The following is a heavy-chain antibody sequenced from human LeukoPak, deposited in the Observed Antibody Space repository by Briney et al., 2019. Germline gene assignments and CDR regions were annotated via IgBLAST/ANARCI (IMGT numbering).Heavy chain of an antibody. D-gene: IGHD3/OR15-3a*01. Sequence: GASVRVSCKASGYTFTSYGINWVRQATGQGLEWMGWMNPNSGNTGYAQKFQGRVTMTRNTSISTVYMELSSLRSEDTAVYYCARRGFGLPCDYWGQGTLVTVSS. CDR2: MNPNSGNT. CDR3: ARRGFGLPCDY. CDR1: GYTFTSYG. J-gene: IGHJ4*02. V-gene: IGHV1-8*01.